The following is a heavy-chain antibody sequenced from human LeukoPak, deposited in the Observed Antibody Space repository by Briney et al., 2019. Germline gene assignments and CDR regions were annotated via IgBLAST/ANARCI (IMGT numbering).Heavy chain of an antibody. CDR2: IRASNGNT. D-gene: IGHD6-13*01. V-gene: IGHV1-18*01. Sequence: AAVKVSCMPSGYTFTSYGIRWVRPPPAQGLAWMEWIRASNGNTNYAQKLQGRATMTTDSTTSTAYMELRSLRSDATAVYYWARALKAAAGPDYWGQGTLVTVSS. J-gene: IGHJ4*02. CDR3: ARALKAAAGPDY. CDR1: GYTFTSYG.